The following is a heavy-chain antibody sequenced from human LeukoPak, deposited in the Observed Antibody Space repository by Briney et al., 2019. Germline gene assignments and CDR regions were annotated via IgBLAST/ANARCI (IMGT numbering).Heavy chain of an antibody. CDR1: GFTFSSSA. D-gene: IGHD7-27*01. V-gene: IGHV3-23*01. CDR2: ITGSGRGDST. CDR3: ARDLAWGAFDH. J-gene: IGHJ4*02. Sequence: PGGSLRLSCAASGFTFSSSAMSWVRQAPGKGLEWVSSITGSGRGDSTNYADSVKGRFTIFRDDSKNTLSLQMNSLRVEDTAIYYCARDLAWGAFDHWGQGTLVTVSS.